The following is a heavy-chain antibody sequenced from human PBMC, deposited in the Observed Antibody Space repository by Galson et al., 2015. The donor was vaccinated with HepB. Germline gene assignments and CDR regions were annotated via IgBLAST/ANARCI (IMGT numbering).Heavy chain of an antibody. J-gene: IGHJ6*03. CDR1: GGTFSSYA. CDR3: ARGLSQAVQLPPYYYYMDV. Sequence: SVKVSCKASGGTFSSYAISWVRQAPGQGLEWMGGIIPIFGTANYAQKFQGRVTITADESTSTAYMELSSLRSEDTAVYYCARGLSQAVQLPPYYYYMDVWGKGTTVTVSS. V-gene: IGHV1-69*13. D-gene: IGHD2-2*01. CDR2: IIPIFGTA.